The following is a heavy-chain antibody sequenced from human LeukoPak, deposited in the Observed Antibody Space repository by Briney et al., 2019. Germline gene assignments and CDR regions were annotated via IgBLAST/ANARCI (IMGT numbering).Heavy chain of an antibody. J-gene: IGHJ4*02. Sequence: SQTLSLTCTVSGGSISSGSYFWAWIRQPAGKGLEWIGRINTSGSTNYNPSLKSRVTISVDTSKNQFSLKLSSVTAADTAVFYCAREGYTSSWYSGYYYFDYWGQGTLVTVSS. CDR3: AREGYTSSWYSGYYYFDY. V-gene: IGHV4-61*02. D-gene: IGHD6-13*01. CDR2: INTSGST. CDR1: GGSISSGSYF.